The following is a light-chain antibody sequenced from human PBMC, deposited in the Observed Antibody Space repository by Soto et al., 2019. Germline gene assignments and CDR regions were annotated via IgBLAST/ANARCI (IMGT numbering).Light chain of an antibody. CDR3: QLLT. CDR1: QTISSGF. Sequence: EVVLTQSPGTLSLSPGERATLSCRTSQTISSGFLTWYQQKPGQAPRLLIYGASTRATGIPDRFSASGSGTDFTLTISRLEPEDSAVYYCQLLTFGGGTKVESK. J-gene: IGKJ4*01. V-gene: IGKV3-20*01. CDR2: GAS.